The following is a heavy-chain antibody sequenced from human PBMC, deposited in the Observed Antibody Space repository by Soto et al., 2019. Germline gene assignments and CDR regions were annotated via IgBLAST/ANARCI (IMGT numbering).Heavy chain of an antibody. CDR1: GGTFSSYA. CDR3: ARADNSYGYVSYYYYYGMDV. CDR2: IIPIFGTA. V-gene: IGHV1-69*01. Sequence: SVKGSCKASGGTFSSYAISWVRQAPVQGLEWMGGIIPIFGTANYAQRFQGRVTITADESTSTAYMELSSLRSEDTAVYYCARADNSYGYVSYYYYYGMDVWGQGTTVTVSS. J-gene: IGHJ6*02. D-gene: IGHD5-18*01.